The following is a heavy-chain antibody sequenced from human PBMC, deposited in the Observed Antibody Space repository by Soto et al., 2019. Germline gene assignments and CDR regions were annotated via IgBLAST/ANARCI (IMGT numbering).Heavy chain of an antibody. CDR3: AYSSTPCDY. J-gene: IGHJ4*02. D-gene: IGHD6-13*01. CDR2: ISGSGGST. V-gene: IGHV3-23*01. CDR1: GFTFSSYA. Sequence: EVQLLESGGGLVQPGGSLRLSCAASGFTFSSYAMSWVRQAPGKGLEWVSAISGSGGSTYYADSVKGRFTISRDNSKNTPHLQMKSRRAEDTAVYYCAYSSTPCDYWGEGTLVSVAS.